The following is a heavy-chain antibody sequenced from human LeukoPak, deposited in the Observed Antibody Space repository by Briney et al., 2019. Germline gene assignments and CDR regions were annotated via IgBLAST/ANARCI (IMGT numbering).Heavy chain of an antibody. CDR2: ISSSSSYI. D-gene: IGHD6-6*01. CDR1: GFTFGSYG. Sequence: GGSLRLSCAASGFTFGSYGMSWVRQAPGKGLEWVSSISSSSSYIYYADSVKGRFTISRDNAKNSLYLQMNSLRAEDTAVYYCARDRSQRSARPKGVGFDYWGQGTLVTVSS. J-gene: IGHJ4*02. CDR3: ARDRSQRSARPKGVGFDY. V-gene: IGHV3-21*01.